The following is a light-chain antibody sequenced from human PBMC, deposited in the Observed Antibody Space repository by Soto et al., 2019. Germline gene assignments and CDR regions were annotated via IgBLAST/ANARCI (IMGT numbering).Light chain of an antibody. Sequence: EIVLTQSPATLSLSPGESATLSCRASRSVRSYLAWYQQKPGQAPRLLIYDASNRATGIPTRFSGSGSGTDFALTISGLEPEDVAVYYCQQRSSWPKTFGQGTRVEVK. J-gene: IGKJ1*01. V-gene: IGKV3-11*01. CDR2: DAS. CDR3: QQRSSWPKT. CDR1: RSVRSY.